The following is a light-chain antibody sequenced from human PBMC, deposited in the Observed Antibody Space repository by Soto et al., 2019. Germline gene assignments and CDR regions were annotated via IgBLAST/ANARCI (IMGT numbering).Light chain of an antibody. CDR2: GAS. CDR1: QSISSSY. J-gene: IGKJ1*01. V-gene: IGKV3-20*01. Sequence: EIVLTQSPGTLSLSPGERATLSCRASQSISSSYLAWYQQKPGQAPRLLIYGASSRATGIPDRFSGSGSGRDFTLTISRLEPEDFAVYYCQQYGRPFGQGTKVDIK. CDR3: QQYGRP.